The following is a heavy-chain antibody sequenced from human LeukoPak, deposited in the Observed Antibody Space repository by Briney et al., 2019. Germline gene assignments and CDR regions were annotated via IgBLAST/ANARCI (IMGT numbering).Heavy chain of an antibody. J-gene: IGHJ6*02. V-gene: IGHV4-59*08. CDR2: IYYSGST. D-gene: IGHD2-2*01. CDR3: ARLSVVPAATADYYYYGMDV. Sequence: SSETLSLTCTVSGGSISSYYWSWIRQPPGKGLEWIGYIYYSGSTNYNPSLKSRVTISVDTSKNQFSLKLSSVTAADTAVYYCARLSVVPAATADYYYYGMDVWGQGTTVTVSS. CDR1: GGSISSYY.